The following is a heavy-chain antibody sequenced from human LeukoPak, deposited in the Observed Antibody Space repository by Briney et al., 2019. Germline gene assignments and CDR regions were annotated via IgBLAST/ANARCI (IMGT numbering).Heavy chain of an antibody. Sequence: RGSLRLSCAASGFTFSSYAMHWVRQAPGKGLEWVAVISYDGSNKYYADSVKGRFTISRDNSKNTLYLQMNSLRAEDTAVYYCAKDHSSGWDPHYFDYWGQGTLVTVSS. CDR1: GFTFSSYA. CDR3: AKDHSSGWDPHYFDY. J-gene: IGHJ4*02. V-gene: IGHV3-30*04. D-gene: IGHD6-19*01. CDR2: ISYDGSNK.